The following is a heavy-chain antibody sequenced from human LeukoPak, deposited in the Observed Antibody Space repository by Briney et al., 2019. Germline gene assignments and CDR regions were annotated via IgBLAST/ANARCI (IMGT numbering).Heavy chain of an antibody. CDR3: AGQHSTGGAFDI. Sequence: PSETLSLTCTVSGGSINSGSYYWSWIRQPAGKGLEWIGRIYTSGATNYNPSLKNRVTISVDTSKNQFSLKLSSVTAADTAVYYCAGQHSTGGAFDIWGQGTMVTVSS. CDR1: GGSINSGSYY. J-gene: IGHJ3*02. V-gene: IGHV4-61*02. CDR2: IYTSGAT. D-gene: IGHD2-2*01.